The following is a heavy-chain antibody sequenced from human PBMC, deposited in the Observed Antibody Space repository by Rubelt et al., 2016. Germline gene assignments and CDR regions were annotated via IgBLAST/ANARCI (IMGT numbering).Heavy chain of an antibody. CDR2: INHSGST. CDR1: GGSFSGYY. CDR3: AADFRGAAGTGD. D-gene: IGHD6-13*01. V-gene: IGHV4-34*01. Sequence: QVQLQQWGAGLLKPSETLSLTCAVYGGSFSGYYWSWIRQPPGKGLEWIGEINHSGSTTYNPSLKSRVTISVDTSKNQFSLKSGSATAADTAVYYCAADFRGAAGTGDWGQGTLVTVSS. J-gene: IGHJ4*02.